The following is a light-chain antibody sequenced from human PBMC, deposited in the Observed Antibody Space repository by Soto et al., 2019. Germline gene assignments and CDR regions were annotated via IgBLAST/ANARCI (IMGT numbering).Light chain of an antibody. J-gene: IGLJ2*01. V-gene: IGLV2-23*01. Sequence: QSVLTQPASVSGSPGQSITISCTGTNSDVGTYNLVSWYQRHPGKAPTLIIYEDIKRPSGVSDRFSGSKSGDTASLTISGLQAEDEADYYCCSYAGVTSVIFGGGTKLTVL. CDR2: EDI. CDR1: NSDVGTYNL. CDR3: CSYAGVTSVI.